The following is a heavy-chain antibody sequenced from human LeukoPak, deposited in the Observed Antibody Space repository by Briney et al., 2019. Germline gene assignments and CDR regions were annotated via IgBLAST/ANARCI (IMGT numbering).Heavy chain of an antibody. CDR3: ARKAGGYSYGPLDY. D-gene: IGHD5-18*01. J-gene: IGHJ4*02. V-gene: IGHV3-74*01. CDR1: GFTFSSYA. CDR2: INSDGSST. Sequence: PGGSLRLSCAASGFTFSSYAMHWVRQAPGKGLVWVSRINSDGSSTSYADSVKGRFTISRDNAKNTLYLQMNSLRAEDTAVYYCARKAGGYSYGPLDYWGQGTLVTVSS.